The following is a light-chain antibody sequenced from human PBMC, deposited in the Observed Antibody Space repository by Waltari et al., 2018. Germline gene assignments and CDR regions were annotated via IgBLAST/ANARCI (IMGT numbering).Light chain of an antibody. CDR3: SSHTSTVPHV. CDR2: EVS. Sequence: QSALPQPASVSGSPGQSVSISCTGTSNDVGGYGYVPWYQQFPGKAPKLMIYEVSYRPSGVSSRFAGSKSGNTASLTISGLQAEDEAVYYCSSHTSTVPHVFGTGTKVTVV. J-gene: IGLJ1*01. V-gene: IGLV2-14*01. CDR1: SNDVGGYGY.